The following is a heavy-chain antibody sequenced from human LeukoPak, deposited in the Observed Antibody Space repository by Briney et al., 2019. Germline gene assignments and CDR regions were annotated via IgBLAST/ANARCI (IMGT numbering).Heavy chain of an antibody. CDR3: AKDVGKWESLHFFDY. CDR1: GFTFSSYG. J-gene: IGHJ4*02. CDR2: ISYDGSNK. V-gene: IGHV3-30*18. Sequence: GGSLRLSCAASGFTFSSYGMHWVRQAPGKGLEWVAVISYDGSNKYYADSVKGRFTISRDNSKHTLYLQMNSLRAEDTAVYYCAKDVGKWESLHFFDYWGQGTLVTVSS. D-gene: IGHD1-26*01.